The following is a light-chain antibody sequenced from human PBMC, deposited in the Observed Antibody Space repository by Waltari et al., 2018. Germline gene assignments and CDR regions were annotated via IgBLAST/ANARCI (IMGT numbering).Light chain of an antibody. Sequence: EIVLTQSPGTLSLSPGERATLSCRASQSLTRRYLAWYQQKPGQAPRLLIYGASSRAAGIPCRFSGSGSGTDFTLTISRLEPEDFAVYYCQQYGSSVMYTFGQGTKLEIK. CDR2: GAS. CDR3: QQYGSSVMYT. CDR1: QSLTRRY. V-gene: IGKV3-20*01. J-gene: IGKJ2*01.